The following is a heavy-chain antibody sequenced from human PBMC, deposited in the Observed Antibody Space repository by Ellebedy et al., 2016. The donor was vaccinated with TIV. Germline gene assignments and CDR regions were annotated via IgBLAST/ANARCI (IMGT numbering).Heavy chain of an antibody. Sequence: GSLRLSXTVSGGSISNFYWSWIRQPPGKGLEWIGYITYFGSTTYNPSLKSRVIISLDTSNNQFSLNLTSVTAADTAIYYCAKLGNPAQAAAGAGSWGQGTLVTVSS. J-gene: IGHJ5*02. CDR1: GGSISNFY. CDR2: ITYFGST. CDR3: AKLGNPAQAAAGAGS. V-gene: IGHV4-59*01. D-gene: IGHD6-13*01.